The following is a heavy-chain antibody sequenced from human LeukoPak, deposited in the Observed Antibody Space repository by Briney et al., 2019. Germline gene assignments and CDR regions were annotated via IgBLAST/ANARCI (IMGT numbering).Heavy chain of an antibody. Sequence: TSETLSLTCTVSGGSISSYYWSWIRQPPGKGLEWIGYIYYSGSTNYNPSLKSRVTISVDTSKNQFSLKLSSVTAADTAVYYCARPRGYSYVFDYWGQGTLVTVSS. CDR2: IYYSGST. V-gene: IGHV4-59*08. D-gene: IGHD5-18*01. J-gene: IGHJ4*02. CDR3: ARPRGYSYVFDY. CDR1: GGSISSYY.